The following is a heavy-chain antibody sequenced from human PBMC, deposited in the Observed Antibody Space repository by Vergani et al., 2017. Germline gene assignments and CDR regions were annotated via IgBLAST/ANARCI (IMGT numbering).Heavy chain of an antibody. V-gene: IGHV4-38-2*01. CDR1: GYSISSGYY. CDR2: IYHSGST. CDR3: VRHYYDSSGYYFDY. Sequence: QVQLQESGPGLVKPSETLSLTCAVSGYSISSGYYWGWIRQPPGKGLEWIGSIYHSGSTYYNPSLKSRVTISVDTSKNQFSLKLSSVTAADTAVYYCVRHYYDSSGYYFDYWGQGTLVTVSS. D-gene: IGHD3-22*01. J-gene: IGHJ4*02.